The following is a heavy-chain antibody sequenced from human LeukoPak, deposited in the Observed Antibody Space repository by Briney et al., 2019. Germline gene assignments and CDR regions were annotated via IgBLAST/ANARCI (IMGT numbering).Heavy chain of an antibody. J-gene: IGHJ3*02. D-gene: IGHD3-9*01. Sequence: SVKVSCKASGGTFSSYAISWVRQAPGQRLEWMGGIIPIFGTANYAQKFQGRVTITTDEPTSTAYMELSSLRSEDTAVYYCASWLYYDILTGYYSEDAFDIWGQGTMVTVSS. V-gene: IGHV1-69*05. CDR1: GGTFSSYA. CDR3: ASWLYYDILTGYYSEDAFDI. CDR2: IIPIFGTA.